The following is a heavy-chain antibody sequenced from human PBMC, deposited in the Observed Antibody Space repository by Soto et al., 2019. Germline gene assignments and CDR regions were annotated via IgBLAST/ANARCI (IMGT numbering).Heavy chain of an antibody. J-gene: IGHJ3*02. CDR1: GFTFSSYG. CDR3: VRGPEAFDI. V-gene: IGHV3-30*03. Sequence: QVQLVESGGGVVQPGRSLRLSCAASGFTFSSYGMHWVRQAPGKGLEWVAVISYDGSNKYYADSVKGRFTISRDNSKNPLYLQMNRLRAEDTAVYYCVRGPEAFDIWGQGTMVTVSS. D-gene: IGHD4-17*01. CDR2: ISYDGSNK.